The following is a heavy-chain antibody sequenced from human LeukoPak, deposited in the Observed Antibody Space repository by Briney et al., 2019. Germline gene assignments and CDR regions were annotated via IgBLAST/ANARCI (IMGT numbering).Heavy chain of an antibody. CDR3: AKAHIAAAGTRRGMDV. CDR2: ISGPGGNT. CDR1: GFTFSSYA. V-gene: IGHV3-23*01. D-gene: IGHD6-13*01. J-gene: IGHJ6*04. Sequence: PGGSLRLSCAASGFTFSSYAMSWVRQAPGKGLEWVSAISGPGGNTYYADSVKGRFTISRDNYKNTLYLQMNSLSAEDTAVYYCAKAHIAAAGTRRGMDVWGKGTTVTVSS.